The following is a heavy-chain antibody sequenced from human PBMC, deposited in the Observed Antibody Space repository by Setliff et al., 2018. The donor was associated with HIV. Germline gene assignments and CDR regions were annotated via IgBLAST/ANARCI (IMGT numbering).Heavy chain of an antibody. V-gene: IGHV4-4*08. J-gene: IGHJ4*02. CDR3: ARLGRAIDDGGSSVRLDF. D-gene: IGHD2-15*01. CDR1: DDSFTNYD. CDR2: VSSTGTT. Sequence: SETLSLTCVVSDDSFTNYDWTWIRQSPGKALQWIGSVSSTGTTNYSPSLRSRVTISIETSNTRFSLWLRSVTASDTATYYCARLGRAIDDGGSSVRLDFWGQGVLVTVSS.